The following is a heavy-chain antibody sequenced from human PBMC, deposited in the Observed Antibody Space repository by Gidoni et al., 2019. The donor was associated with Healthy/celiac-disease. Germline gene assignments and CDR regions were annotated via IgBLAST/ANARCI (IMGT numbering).Heavy chain of an antibody. J-gene: IGHJ3*02. Sequence: QVQLQASGRGLVKPPETLSLTCTVSGGSISSYHWTWIRPPPGKGLEWLGYIYYGGGTNYIPSLKSRVTISVDTSKNQFSVKLISVTAADTAVYYCARDGPSRLWAFDIWGQGTMVTVSS. CDR3: ARDGPSRLWAFDI. CDR2: IYYGGGT. V-gene: IGHV4-59*01. D-gene: IGHD2-2*01. CDR1: GGSISSYH.